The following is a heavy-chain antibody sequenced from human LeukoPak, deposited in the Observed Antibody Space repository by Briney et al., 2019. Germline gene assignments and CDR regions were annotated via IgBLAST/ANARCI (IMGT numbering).Heavy chain of an antibody. D-gene: IGHD3-3*01. J-gene: IGHJ5*02. V-gene: IGHV4-4*07. Sequence: SETLSLTCTGSGGSISSYYWSWIRQPAGKGLEWIGRIYTSGSTNYNPSLKSRVTMSADTSKNQFSLRLGSVTAADTAVYYCARDGGWGRLLLVNWFDPWGQGTLVTVSS. CDR1: GGSISSYY. CDR3: ARDGGWGRLLLVNWFDP. CDR2: IYTSGST.